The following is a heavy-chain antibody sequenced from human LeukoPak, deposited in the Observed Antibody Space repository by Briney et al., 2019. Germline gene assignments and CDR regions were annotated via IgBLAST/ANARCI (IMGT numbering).Heavy chain of an antibody. CDR1: GYTXTGYY. J-gene: IGHJ3*02. CDR2: INPNSGGT. V-gene: IGHV1-2*02. CDR3: ERDADSSSGEAFDI. D-gene: IGHD6-13*01. Sequence: GASVKVSCKASGYTXTGYYMHWVRQAPGQGLEWMGWINPNSGGTNYAQKFQGRVTMTRDTSISTAYMELSRLRSDDTAVYYCERDADSSSGEAFDIWGQGTMVTVSS.